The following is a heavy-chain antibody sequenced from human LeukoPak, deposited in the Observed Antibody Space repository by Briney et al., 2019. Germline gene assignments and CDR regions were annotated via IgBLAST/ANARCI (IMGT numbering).Heavy chain of an antibody. CDR2: INHSGST. CDR3: ARVVGYYDFWSGYYYYYYMDV. CDR1: GFTFGDYA. Sequence: LRLSCTASGFTFGDYALSWFRQAPGKGLEWIGEINHSGSTNYNPSLKSRVTISVDTSKNQFSLKLSSVTAADTAVYYCARVVGYYDFWSGYYYYYYMDVWGKGTTVTVSS. D-gene: IGHD3-3*01. V-gene: IGHV4-34*01. J-gene: IGHJ6*03.